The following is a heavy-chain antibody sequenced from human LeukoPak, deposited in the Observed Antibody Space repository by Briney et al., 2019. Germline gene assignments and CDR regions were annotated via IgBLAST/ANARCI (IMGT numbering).Heavy chain of an antibody. Sequence: PPGGSLRLSCAGSGFTFSSYSMPWVRQAPGKGLEWVAVISYDGSNKYYADSVKGRFTISRDNSKNTLYLQMNSLRAEDTAVYYCAKDPGALWGQGTLVTVSS. V-gene: IGHV3-30*18. CDR2: ISYDGSNK. CDR1: GFTFSSYS. CDR3: AKDPGAL. J-gene: IGHJ4*02. D-gene: IGHD3-10*01.